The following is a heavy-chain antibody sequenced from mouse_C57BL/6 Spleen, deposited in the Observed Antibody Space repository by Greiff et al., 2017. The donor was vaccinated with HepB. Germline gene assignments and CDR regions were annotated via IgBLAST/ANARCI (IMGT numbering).Heavy chain of an antibody. V-gene: IGHV1-15*01. J-gene: IGHJ3*01. CDR3: AGEARYPEAWFAY. CDR2: IDPETGGT. Sequence: VKVVESGAELVRPGASVTLSCKASGYTFTDYEMHWVKQTPVHGLEWIGAIDPETGGTAYNQKFKGKAILTADKSSSTAYMERRSLTSEDSAVYYCAGEARYPEAWFAYWGQGTLVTVSA. CDR1: GYTFTDYE. D-gene: IGHD1-1*01.